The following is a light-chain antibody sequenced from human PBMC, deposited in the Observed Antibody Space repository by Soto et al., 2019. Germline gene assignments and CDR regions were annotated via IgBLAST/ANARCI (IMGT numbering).Light chain of an antibody. CDR1: SSNIGGNT. J-gene: IGLJ2*01. CDR3: AAWDDSLNGVV. V-gene: IGLV1-44*01. CDR2: SDN. Sequence: QSVLNQPPSASETPGQRVTISCSGSSSNIGGNTVNWYQQLPGTAPKLLIYSDNQRPSRVPDRFSGSKSGTSASLAIGGLQSEDEADYYCAAWDDSLNGVVFGGGTKLTVL.